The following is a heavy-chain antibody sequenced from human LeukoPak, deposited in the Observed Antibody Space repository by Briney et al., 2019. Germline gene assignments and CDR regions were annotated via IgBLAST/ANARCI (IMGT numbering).Heavy chain of an antibody. Sequence: PGGSLRLSCVASGFTFRSYWMSWVRQAPEKGLVGVSHINADGSGTYYVASVKGRFTISRDNAKNTLYLQMHSLTAEDTAVYYCVRGALRDCSYTSCTRGNWFDPWGQGTLVTVSS. V-gene: IGHV3-74*01. CDR2: INADGSGT. CDR3: VRGALRDCSYTSCTRGNWFDP. CDR1: GFTFRSYW. J-gene: IGHJ5*02. D-gene: IGHD2-2*01.